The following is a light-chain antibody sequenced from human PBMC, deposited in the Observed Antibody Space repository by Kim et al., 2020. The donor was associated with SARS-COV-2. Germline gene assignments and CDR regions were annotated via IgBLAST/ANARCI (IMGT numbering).Light chain of an antibody. Sequence: QSALTQPASVSGSPGQSISISCTGTSSNIGSYNYVSWHQQHPGKAPKLMIYDVNKRPSGISSRFSGSKSVSTASLTISGLQAEDEADYYCSSFTTRSTLVFGGGTK. CDR1: SSNIGSYNY. CDR3: SSFTTRSTLV. J-gene: IGLJ3*02. V-gene: IGLV2-14*03. CDR2: DVN.